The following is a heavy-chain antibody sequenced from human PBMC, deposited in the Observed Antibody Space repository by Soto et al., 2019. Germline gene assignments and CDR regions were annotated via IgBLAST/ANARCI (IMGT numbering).Heavy chain of an antibody. J-gene: IGHJ4*02. CDR1: GFTLSNFW. Sequence: EVQLVESGGGLVQPGGSLRLSCAASGFTLSNFWMSWVRQAPGKGLEWVASIKEDGSEKTYVDSVKGRFTISRDNAQNSLYLQINRLRVDYAAVYYCASYRTLGCWGQGTLVTVSS. CDR2: IKEDGSEK. V-gene: IGHV3-7*03. D-gene: IGHD1-26*01. CDR3: ASYRTLGC.